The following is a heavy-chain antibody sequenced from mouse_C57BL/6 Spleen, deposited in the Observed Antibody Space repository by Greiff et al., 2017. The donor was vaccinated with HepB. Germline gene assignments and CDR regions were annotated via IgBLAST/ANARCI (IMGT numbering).Heavy chain of an antibody. CDR1: GYAFSSSW. Sequence: LEESGPELVKPGASVKISCKASGYAFSSSWMNWVKQRPGQGLEWIGRLYPGDGDTNYNGKFKGKATLTADKSSSTAYMQLSSLTSEDSAVYFCARCGYSYYFDYWGQGTTLTVSS. D-gene: IGHD2-3*01. V-gene: IGHV1-82*01. CDR3: ARCGYSYYFDY. CDR2: LYPGDGDT. J-gene: IGHJ2*01.